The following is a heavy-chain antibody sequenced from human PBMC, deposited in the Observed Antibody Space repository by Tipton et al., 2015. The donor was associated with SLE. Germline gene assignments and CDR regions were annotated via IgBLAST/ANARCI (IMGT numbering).Heavy chain of an antibody. CDR1: GGSISSGGYY. V-gene: IGHV4-39*07. D-gene: IGHD3-22*01. Sequence: TLSLTCTVSGGSISSGGYYWGWIRQPPGKGLEWIGSIYYSGSTYYNPYLKSRVTISVDTSKNQFSLKLSSVTAADTAVYYCARQGSVDTMIEDPFDYWGQGTLVTVSS. J-gene: IGHJ4*02. CDR2: IYYSGST. CDR3: ARQGSVDTMIEDPFDY.